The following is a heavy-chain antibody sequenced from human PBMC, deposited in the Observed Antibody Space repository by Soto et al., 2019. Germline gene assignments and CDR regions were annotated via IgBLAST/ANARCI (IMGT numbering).Heavy chain of an antibody. V-gene: IGHV4-31*03. CDR2: IYYSGST. CDR1: GGSISSGGYY. D-gene: IGHD3-22*01. J-gene: IGHJ6*02. CDR3: ARKRRGRLLLFGGMDV. Sequence: KSSETLSVNCTVSGGSISSGGYYWIWIRQHPGKGLEWIGYIYYSGSTYYNPSLKSRVTISVDTSKNQFSLKLSSVTAADTAVYYCARKRRGRLLLFGGMDVWGQGTTVTVSS.